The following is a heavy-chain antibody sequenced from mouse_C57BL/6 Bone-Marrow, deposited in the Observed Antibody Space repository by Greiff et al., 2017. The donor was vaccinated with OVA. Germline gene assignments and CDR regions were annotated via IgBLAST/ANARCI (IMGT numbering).Heavy chain of an antibody. CDR1: GYTFTSYW. Sequence: QVQLQQPGAELVKPGASVKLSCKASGYTFTSYWMHWVKQRPGQGLEWIGMIHPNSGSTNYNEKFKSKATLTVDKSSSTAYMQLSSLTSEDSAVYFCARSRDYYGSSFACWGQGTLVTVSA. V-gene: IGHV1-64*01. CDR2: IHPNSGST. J-gene: IGHJ3*01. D-gene: IGHD1-1*01. CDR3: ARSRDYYGSSFAC.